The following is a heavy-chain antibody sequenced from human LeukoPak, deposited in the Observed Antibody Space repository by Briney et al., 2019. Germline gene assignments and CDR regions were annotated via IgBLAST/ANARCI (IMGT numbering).Heavy chain of an antibody. CDR2: INWNGGSA. J-gene: IGHJ5*02. CDR1: GFTFDDYA. D-gene: IGHD6-13*01. Sequence: GGSLRLSCAASGFTFDDYAMHWVRQAPGKGLEWVSGINWNGGSAVYADSVKGRFSISRDNAKNSLYLQMNSLRAEDTAIYYCVRDLQRHYLGVAVAGRRRWLDPWGQGTLVTVSS. CDR3: VRDLQRHYLGVAVAGRRRWLDP. V-gene: IGHV3-9*01.